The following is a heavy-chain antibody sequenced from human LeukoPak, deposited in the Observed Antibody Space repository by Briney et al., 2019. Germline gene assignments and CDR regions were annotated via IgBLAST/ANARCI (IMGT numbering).Heavy chain of an antibody. V-gene: IGHV4-31*03. D-gene: IGHD2-15*01. J-gene: IGHJ4*02. CDR3: AGPGFGVVVAAS. Sequence: PSETLSLTCTVSGGSISSGGYYWSWIRQHPGKGLEWIGYIYYSGSTYYNPSLKSRVTISVDTSKNQFSLKLSSVTAADTAVYYCAGPGFGVVVAASWGQGTLVTVSS. CDR1: GGSISSGGYY. CDR2: IYYSGST.